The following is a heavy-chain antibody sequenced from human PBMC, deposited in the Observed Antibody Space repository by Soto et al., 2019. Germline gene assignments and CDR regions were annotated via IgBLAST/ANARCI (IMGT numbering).Heavy chain of an antibody. Sequence: GGSLRLSCAASGFTFSSYAMHWVRQAPGKGLEWVAVISYDGSNKYYADSVKGRFTISRDNSKNTLYLQMNSLRAEDTAVYYCARERRVAASPGPFDYWGQGTLVTVSS. CDR2: ISYDGSNK. CDR1: GFTFSSYA. V-gene: IGHV3-30-3*01. CDR3: ARERRVAASPGPFDY. J-gene: IGHJ4*02. D-gene: IGHD2-15*01.